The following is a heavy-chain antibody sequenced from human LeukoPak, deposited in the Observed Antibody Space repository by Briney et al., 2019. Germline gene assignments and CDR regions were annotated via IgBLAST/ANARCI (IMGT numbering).Heavy chain of an antibody. CDR2: MNPNNGNT. V-gene: IGHV1-8*03. J-gene: IGHJ6*03. CDR3: ARAKYYYDSSGFNVPYYYYYYMDG. CDR1: GYTFTSYD. D-gene: IGHD3-22*01. Sequence: GASVKVSCKASGYTFTSYDINWVRQATGQGLEWMGWMNPNNGNTGYAQKFQGRVTITRNTSISTAYMELSSLRSEDTAVYYCARAKYYYDSSGFNVPYYYYYYMDGWGKGTTVTISS.